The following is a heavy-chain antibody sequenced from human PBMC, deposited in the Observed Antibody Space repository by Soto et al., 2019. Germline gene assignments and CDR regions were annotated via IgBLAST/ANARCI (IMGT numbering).Heavy chain of an antibody. J-gene: IGHJ4*02. CDR3: ARSIAAAGHFDY. CDR2: IYYSGST. V-gene: IGHV4-31*03. D-gene: IGHD6-13*01. Sequence: SETLSLTCTVSGGSISSGGYYWSWIRQHPGKGLEWIGNIYYSGSTYYNPSLKSRVTISVDTSKNQFSLKLSSVTAADTAVYYCARSIAAAGHFDYWGQGTLVTVSS. CDR1: GGSISSGGYY.